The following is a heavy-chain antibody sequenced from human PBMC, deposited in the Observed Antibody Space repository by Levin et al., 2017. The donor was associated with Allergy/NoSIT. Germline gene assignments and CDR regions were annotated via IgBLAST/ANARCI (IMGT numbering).Heavy chain of an antibody. CDR3: ARAQIRYCSGGSCYSLGGYDYYGMDG. J-gene: IGHJ6*02. CDR2: INPNSGGT. V-gene: IGHV1-2*02. CDR1: GYTFTGYY. D-gene: IGHD2-15*01. Sequence: ASVKVSCKASGYTFTGYYMHWVRQAPGQGLEWMGWINPNSGGTNYAQKFQGRVTMTRDTSISTAYMELSRLRSDDTAVYYCARAQIRYCSGGSCYSLGGYDYYGMDGWGQGTTVTVSS.